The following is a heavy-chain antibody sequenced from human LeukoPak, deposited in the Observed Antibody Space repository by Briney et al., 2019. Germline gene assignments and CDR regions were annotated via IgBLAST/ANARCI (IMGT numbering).Heavy chain of an antibody. V-gene: IGHV4-39*01. CDR1: GASISNNYYY. CDR3: ARQVTFGYAYGYYFDF. CDR2: FHYSGST. D-gene: IGHD5-18*01. J-gene: IGHJ4*02. Sequence: PSETLSLTCTVSGASISNNYYYWGWIRQPPGKGLEWIGNFHYSGSTYCNPSLKSRVTISVDTSKNQFSLRLSSVTAADTAVYYCARQVTFGYAYGYYFDFWGQGALVTVSS.